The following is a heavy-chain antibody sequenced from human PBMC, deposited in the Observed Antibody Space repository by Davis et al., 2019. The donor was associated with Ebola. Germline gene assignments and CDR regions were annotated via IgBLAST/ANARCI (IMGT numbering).Heavy chain of an antibody. Sequence: PGGSLRLSCAAPGFTFRSYGTSWVRLAPGKGLAWVSSISGSGDATSYADSVMGRFTISRDNSKNTLYLQMNRLRAENTAVFYCAISVSSSWFDYWGQGILVTVSS. CDR2: ISGSGDAT. D-gene: IGHD6-13*01. CDR1: GFTFRSYG. CDR3: AISVSSSWFDY. V-gene: IGHV3-23*01. J-gene: IGHJ4*02.